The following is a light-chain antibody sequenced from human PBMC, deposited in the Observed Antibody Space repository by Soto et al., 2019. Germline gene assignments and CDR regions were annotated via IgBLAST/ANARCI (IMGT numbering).Light chain of an antibody. J-gene: IGLJ2*01. CDR1: SSDVGAYNY. Sequence: SVLAQPASVSGSPGQSITISCTGTSSDVGAYNYVSWYHQHHPGKAPELIIYDVTDRPSGVSTRFSGSKSGNTASLTISGLQAEDEGDYYCSSYTTIKTVIFGGGTKLTVL. CDR2: DVT. CDR3: SSYTTIKTVI. V-gene: IGLV2-14*01.